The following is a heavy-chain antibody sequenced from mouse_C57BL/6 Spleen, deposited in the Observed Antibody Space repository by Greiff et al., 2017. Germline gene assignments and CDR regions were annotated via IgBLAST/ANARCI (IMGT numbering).Heavy chain of an antibody. CDR2: IYPGSGST. CDR1: GYTFTSYW. V-gene: IGHV1-55*01. Sequence: QVHVKQPGAELVKPGASVKMSCKASGYTFTSYWITWVKQRPGQGLEWIGDIYPGSGSTNYNEKFKSKATLTVDTSSSTAYMQLSSLTSEDSAVYYCARGASWYGSSYGYFDVWGTGTTVTVSS. D-gene: IGHD1-1*01. J-gene: IGHJ1*03. CDR3: ARGASWYGSSYGYFDV.